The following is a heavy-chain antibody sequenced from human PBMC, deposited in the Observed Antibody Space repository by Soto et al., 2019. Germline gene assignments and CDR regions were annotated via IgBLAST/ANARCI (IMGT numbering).Heavy chain of an antibody. V-gene: IGHV1-18*01. CDR1: GYTFTSYG. CDR2: ISAYNGNT. CDR3: ARLGGGHYRDSSGYH. D-gene: IGHD3-22*01. Sequence: ASVKVSCKASGYTFTSYGISWVRQAPGQGLEWMGWISAYNGNTNYAQKLQGRVTMTTDTSTSTAYMELRSLRSDDTAVYYCARLGGGHYRDSSGYHWGEGTMVTVYS. J-gene: IGHJ4*02.